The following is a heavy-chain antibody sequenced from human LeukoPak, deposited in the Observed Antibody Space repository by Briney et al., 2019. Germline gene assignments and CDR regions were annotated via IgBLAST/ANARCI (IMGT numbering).Heavy chain of an antibody. Sequence: GGSLTLSCAASGFTFSNSAMSWVRQAPGKGLEWVSTLSGSGITTYYADSVKGRFTISRDNSKNTLYLQMNSLRAEDTAVYYCAKGSYSSGWSYFDFCGCGTLVTVSS. CDR1: GFTFSNSA. CDR2: LSGSGITT. V-gene: IGHV3-23*01. J-gene: IGHJ4*01. CDR3: AKGSYSSGWSYFDF. D-gene: IGHD6-19*01.